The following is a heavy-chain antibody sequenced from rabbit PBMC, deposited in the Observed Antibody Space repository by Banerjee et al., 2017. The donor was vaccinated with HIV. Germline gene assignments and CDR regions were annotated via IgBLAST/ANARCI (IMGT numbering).Heavy chain of an antibody. CDR1: GFTLNNYW. J-gene: IGHJ4*01. V-gene: IGHV1S45*01. D-gene: IGHD4-1*01. Sequence: QEQLEESGGDLVKPEGSLTLTCTASGFTLNNYWICWVRQAPGKGLEWIGCINTSSGNTVYASWAKGRFTISRTSSTTVALQMTSLTAADTATYFCARDLAGVIGWNFNLWGPGTLVTVS. CDR3: ARDLAGVIGWNFNL. CDR2: INTSSGNT.